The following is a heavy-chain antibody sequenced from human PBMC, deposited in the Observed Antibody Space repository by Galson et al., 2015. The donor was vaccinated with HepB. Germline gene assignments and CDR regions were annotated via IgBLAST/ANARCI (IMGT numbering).Heavy chain of an antibody. D-gene: IGHD2-15*01. V-gene: IGHV3-74*01. CDR3: ARGDWQLRVLDI. Sequence: SLRLSCAASGFTFSSYWMHWVRQAPGKGLVWVSRISGDGSSTSYADSVKGRFTISGDNAKNTLYLQMNSLRAEDTAVYHCARGDWQLRVLDIWGQGTMVTVSS. J-gene: IGHJ3*02. CDR1: GFTFSSYW. CDR2: ISGDGSST.